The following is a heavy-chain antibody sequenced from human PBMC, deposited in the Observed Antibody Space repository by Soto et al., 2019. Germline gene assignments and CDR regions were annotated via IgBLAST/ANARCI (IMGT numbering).Heavy chain of an antibody. V-gene: IGHV1-18*01. J-gene: IGHJ6*02. Sequence: GASVKVSCKASGYTFTSYGISWVRQAPGQGLEWMGWISAYNGNTNYAQKLQGRVTMTTDTSTSTAYMELRSLRSDDTAVYYCARGSSSWYRGYYYYGMDVWGQGTTVTVSS. D-gene: IGHD6-13*01. CDR2: ISAYNGNT. CDR3: ARGSSSWYRGYYYYGMDV. CDR1: GYTFTSYG.